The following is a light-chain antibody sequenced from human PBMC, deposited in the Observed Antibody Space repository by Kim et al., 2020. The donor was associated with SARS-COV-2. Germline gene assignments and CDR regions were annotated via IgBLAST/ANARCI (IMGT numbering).Light chain of an antibody. V-gene: IGKV3-15*01. Sequence: SMSPGERPTLSYGATQSVTSNLAWYQPKPGQAPRLLIYGASSRANGNPGRFRGNGFGAKFTLTISSLQSEDFAVYYCQQYNNLPRTFGQRTKPEI. J-gene: IGKJ2*01. CDR2: GAS. CDR1: QSVTSN. CDR3: QQYNNLPRT.